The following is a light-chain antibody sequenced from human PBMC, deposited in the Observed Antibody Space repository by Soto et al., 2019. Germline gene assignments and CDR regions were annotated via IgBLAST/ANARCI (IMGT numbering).Light chain of an antibody. J-gene: IGKJ1*01. CDR2: GTS. CDR1: QSVSSSY. CDR3: QQYAPSPPWT. Sequence: EIVLTQSPGTLSLSPGERATLSCRASQSVSSSYLAWYQQRPGQSPRLLIYGTSSRATGIPDRFSGSGSGTDFTLTISRLEPEDFADYYCQQYAPSPPWTFGQGTKVEIK. V-gene: IGKV3-20*01.